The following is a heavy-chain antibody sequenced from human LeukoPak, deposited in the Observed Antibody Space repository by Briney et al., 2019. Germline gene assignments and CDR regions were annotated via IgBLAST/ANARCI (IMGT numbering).Heavy chain of an antibody. V-gene: IGHV3-7*01. Sequence: GGSLRLSCAASGFTFSSYWMSWVRQAPGKGLEWVANIKPDGSEKYYVDSVKGRFTISRDNAKNSVNLQMDSLRGEDTAVYYCARELLTVTTWDYWGQGTLVTVSS. CDR3: ARELLTVTTWDY. D-gene: IGHD4-17*01. J-gene: IGHJ4*02. CDR1: GFTFSSYW. CDR2: IKPDGSEK.